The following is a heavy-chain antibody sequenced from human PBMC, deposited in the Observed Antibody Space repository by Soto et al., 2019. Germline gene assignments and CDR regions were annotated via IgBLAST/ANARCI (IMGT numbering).Heavy chain of an antibody. V-gene: IGHV3-30*18. CDR1: GFTFSSYG. Sequence: PGGSLRLSCAASGFTFSSYGMHWVRQAPGKGLEWVAVISYDGSNKYYADSVKGRFTISRDNSKNTLYLQMNSLRAEDTAVYYCAKTSGYDILTGYSYWGQGTLVTVSS. J-gene: IGHJ4*02. CDR2: ISYDGSNK. D-gene: IGHD3-9*01. CDR3: AKTSGYDILTGYSY.